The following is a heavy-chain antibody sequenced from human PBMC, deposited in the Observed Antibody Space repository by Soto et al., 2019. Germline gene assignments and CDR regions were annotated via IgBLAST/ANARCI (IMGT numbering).Heavy chain of an antibody. J-gene: IGHJ6*03. CDR2: INHSGST. CDR1: GGSFIGYY. Sequence: SETLSLTCAVYGGSFIGYYWSWIRQPPGKGLEWIGEINHSGSTNYNPSLKSRVTISVDTSKNQFSLKLSSVTAADTAVYYCARGRPTYYDFWSGYEGYYYYMDVWGKGTTVT. V-gene: IGHV4-34*01. CDR3: ARGRPTYYDFWSGYEGYYYYMDV. D-gene: IGHD3-3*01.